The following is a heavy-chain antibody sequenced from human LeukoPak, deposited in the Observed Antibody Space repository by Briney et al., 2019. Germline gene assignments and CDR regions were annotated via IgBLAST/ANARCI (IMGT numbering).Heavy chain of an antibody. D-gene: IGHD2-8*01. V-gene: IGHV3-73*01. CDR3: TRLGYCTSGGCYFDY. Sequence: PGGSLRLSCAASGFTFSGSAMHWVRQASGKGLEWVGRIRSKVNSYATAYAASVKGRFTVSRDDLKNTTYLQMNSLKTEDTAVYYCTRLGYCTSGGCYFDYWGQGALVTVSS. CDR2: IRSKVNSYAT. CDR1: GFTFSGSA. J-gene: IGHJ4*02.